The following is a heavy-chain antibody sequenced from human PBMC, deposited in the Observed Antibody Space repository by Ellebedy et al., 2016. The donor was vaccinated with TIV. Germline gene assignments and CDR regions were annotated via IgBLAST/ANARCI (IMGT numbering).Heavy chain of an antibody. CDR2: IVGSGS. Sequence: PGGSLRLSCAASGFTFSPYAMAWVRQAPGKGLEWVSGIVGSGSQKYADSVKVRFTISRDNSKRTVDLQMNSLRAEDTAIYFCAKDRTSGDGYWVFDNWGQGTLVSVSS. J-gene: IGHJ4*02. CDR1: GFTFSPYA. CDR3: AKDRTSGDGYWVFDN. V-gene: IGHV3-23*01. D-gene: IGHD5-18*01.